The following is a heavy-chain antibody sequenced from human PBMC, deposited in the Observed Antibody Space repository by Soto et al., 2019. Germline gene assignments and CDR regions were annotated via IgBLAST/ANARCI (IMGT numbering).Heavy chain of an antibody. Sequence: QLQLQESGPGLVKPSETLSLTCTVSGVSISNSSYYWGWIRRPPGKGLEWIGTIYYSGITYDNPSPKSRFTISVDTSKNQFSLKLTSVTAADTAVYYCARHGSNWGQGTLVTVSS. CDR3: ARHGSN. CDR2: IYYSGIT. V-gene: IGHV4-39*01. CDR1: GVSISNSSYY. J-gene: IGHJ4*02.